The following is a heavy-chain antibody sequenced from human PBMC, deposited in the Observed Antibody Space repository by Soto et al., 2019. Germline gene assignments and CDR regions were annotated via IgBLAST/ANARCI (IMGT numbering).Heavy chain of an antibody. Sequence: EVQLVESGGVLVQPGRSLRLSCAASGFNFADFVMHWVRQAPGKGLEYVSGVWADSSRRAYAGAVKGRFIISRDNAKNALYPQMNSLRTDDSAFYFCVKDRPNGSVDHWGQGTLVTVSS. J-gene: IGHJ4*02. CDR2: VWADSSRR. D-gene: IGHD2-8*01. CDR3: VKDRPNGSVDH. CDR1: GFNFADFV. V-gene: IGHV3-9*01.